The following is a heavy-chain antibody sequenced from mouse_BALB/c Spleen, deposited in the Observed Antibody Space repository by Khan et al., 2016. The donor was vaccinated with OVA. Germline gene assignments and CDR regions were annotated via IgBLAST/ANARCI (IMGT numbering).Heavy chain of an antibody. CDR1: GYTFTTAG. CDR3: ARGGAAYYRNDGGAMEY. D-gene: IGHD2-14*01. CDR2: INTHSGVP. Sequence: QIQLVQSGPELKKPRETVRISCKASGYTFTTAGIQWVQKMPGKGLKWIGWINTHSGVPKYAEDFKGRFAFSLEISVNTAYLQITNLKNEDTATYFYARGGAAYYRNDGGAMEYWGQGTSVTVSS. V-gene: IGHV9-4*02. J-gene: IGHJ4*01.